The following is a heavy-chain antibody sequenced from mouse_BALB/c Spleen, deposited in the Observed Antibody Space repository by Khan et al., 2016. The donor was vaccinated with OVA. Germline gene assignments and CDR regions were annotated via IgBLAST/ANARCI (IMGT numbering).Heavy chain of an antibody. CDR2: ISPNSDGS. CDR3: LRSLFYYGSAYEGFAY. J-gene: IGHJ3*01. D-gene: IGHD1-1*01. Sequence: VQLKQSGPELVKPGASVKMSCKASGYTFTSYVMHWVKQKPRQGLEWIGYISPNSDGSKYNEKFRGKATLTSDKSSSTAYMELSSLTSEDSAVHYCLRSLFYYGSAYEGFAYWGQGTLVTGSA. CDR1: GYTFTSYV. V-gene: IGHV1S136*01.